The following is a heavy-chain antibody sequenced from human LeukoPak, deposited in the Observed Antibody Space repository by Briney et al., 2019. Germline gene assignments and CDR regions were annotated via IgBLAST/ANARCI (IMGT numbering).Heavy chain of an antibody. CDR3: ARVFGYSSGWYRGNAFDI. J-gene: IGHJ3*02. CDR2: IYYSGST. CDR1: GGSLSSYY. D-gene: IGHD6-19*01. Sequence: SETLSLTCTVSGGSLSSYYWSWIRQPPGKGLEWIGYIYYSGSTNYNPTLKSRVTISVDTSKNQFSLKLSSVTAADTAVYYCARVFGYSSGWYRGNAFDIWGQGTMVTVSS. V-gene: IGHV4-59*01.